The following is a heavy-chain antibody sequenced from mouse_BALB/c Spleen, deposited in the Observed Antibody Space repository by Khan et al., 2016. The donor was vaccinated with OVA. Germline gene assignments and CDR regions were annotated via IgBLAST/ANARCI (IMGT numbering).Heavy chain of an antibody. D-gene: IGHD2-2*01. J-gene: IGHJ3*01. CDR1: DFSLDNYS. Sequence: QVQLKESGPGLVAPSQSLSITCTVSDFSLDNYSIHWIRQSPGKGLEWLGVIWSAGSTDYNAAFISRLTITKDNSRSQVFFQVNSLQPNDTAIYYCAIRGYVYGRGDLFAYWGQGTLVTVSA. V-gene: IGHV2-2*02. CDR3: AIRGYVYGRGDLFAY. CDR2: IWSAGST.